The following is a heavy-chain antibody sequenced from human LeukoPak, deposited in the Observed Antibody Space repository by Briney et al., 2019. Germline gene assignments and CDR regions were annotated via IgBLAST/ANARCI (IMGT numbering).Heavy chain of an antibody. CDR3: ARQEDVMVVAAIPRFNY. J-gene: IGHJ4*02. CDR1: GGSISSSSYY. Sequence: SETLSLTCTVSGGSISSSSYYWGWIRQPPGKGLEWIGSIYYSGSTYYNPSLKSRVTVSVDTSKNQFSLKLSSVTAADTAVYYCARQEDVMVVAAIPRFNYWGQGTLVTVSS. D-gene: IGHD2-15*01. V-gene: IGHV4-39*01. CDR2: IYYSGST.